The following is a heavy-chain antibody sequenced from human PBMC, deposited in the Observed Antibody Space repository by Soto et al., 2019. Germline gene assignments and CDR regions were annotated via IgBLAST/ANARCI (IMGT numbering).Heavy chain of an antibody. CDR1: GGSVSSGSYY. CDR2: IYYSGST. D-gene: IGHD3-9*01. J-gene: IGHJ4*02. CDR3: ASYDVLAAYYY. V-gene: IGHV4-61*01. Sequence: QVQLQESGPGLVKPSETLSLTCTVSGGSVSSGSYYWSWIRQPPGKGLEWIGYIYYSGSTNYNPSPKTRVTISVDTSKNQFSLKLSSVAAADTAVYYCASYDVLAAYYYWGQGTLVTVSS.